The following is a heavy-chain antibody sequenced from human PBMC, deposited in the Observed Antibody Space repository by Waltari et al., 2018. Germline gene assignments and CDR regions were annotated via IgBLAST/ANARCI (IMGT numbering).Heavy chain of an antibody. CDR2: ISYDGSNK. D-gene: IGHD3-22*01. V-gene: IGHV3-30-3*01. CDR3: ARDYRAGYHYDRIYGMDV. J-gene: IGHJ6*02. Sequence: QVQLVESGGGVVQPGRSLRLSCAASGFTFSSYAMHWVRQAPGKGLEWVAVISYDGSNKYYADSVKGRFTISRDNSKNTLYLQMNSLRAEDTAVYYCARDYRAGYHYDRIYGMDVWGQGTTVTVSS. CDR1: GFTFSSYA.